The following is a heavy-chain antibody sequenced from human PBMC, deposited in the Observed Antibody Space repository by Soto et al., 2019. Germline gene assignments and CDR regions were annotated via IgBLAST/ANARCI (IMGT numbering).Heavy chain of an antibody. Sequence: PGGSLRLSCAASGFDFSGDAMSWVRQAPGKGLQWVSVITGGGTNIYYAASVKGRFSIARDKSSNTLVLHMSSLRAEDTALYYCAKHQYSFAHYIDHWGQGTQVTVSS. CDR1: GFDFSGDA. J-gene: IGHJ4*02. CDR3: AKHQYSFAHYIDH. CDR2: ITGGGTNI. D-gene: IGHD5-12*01. V-gene: IGHV3-23*01.